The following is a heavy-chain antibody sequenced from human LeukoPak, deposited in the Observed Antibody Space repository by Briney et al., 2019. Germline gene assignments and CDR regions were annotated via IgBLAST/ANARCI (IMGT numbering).Heavy chain of an antibody. Sequence: PSKTLSLTCTVYGGSFSGYYWSWIRQPPGKGLEWIGEINHSGSTNYNPSLKSRVPISVDTSKNQFSLKLTSVTAADTAVYYCARGLGIASAGTSLDYWGPGTLVTVSS. V-gene: IGHV4-34*01. J-gene: IGHJ4*02. D-gene: IGHD6-13*01. CDR2: INHSGST. CDR1: GGSFSGYY. CDR3: ARGLGIASAGTSLDY.